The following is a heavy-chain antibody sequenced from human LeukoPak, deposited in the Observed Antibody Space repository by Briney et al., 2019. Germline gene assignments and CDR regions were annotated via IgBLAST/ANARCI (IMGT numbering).Heavy chain of an antibody. CDR1: GFTFSSYA. J-gene: IGHJ4*02. Sequence: GRSLRLSCAASGFTFSSYAMSWVRQAPGKGLEWVSAICCSGGSKYYADSVKGRFTISRDNSKNTLYLQMNNLRAEDTAVYYCAREGRDYDILTGCYLYYFDYWGQGALVTVSS. D-gene: IGHD3-9*01. CDR3: AREGRDYDILTGCYLYYFDY. V-gene: IGHV3-23*01. CDR2: ICCSGGSK.